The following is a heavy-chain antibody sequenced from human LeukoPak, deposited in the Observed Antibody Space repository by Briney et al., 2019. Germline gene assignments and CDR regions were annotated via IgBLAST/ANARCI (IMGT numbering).Heavy chain of an antibody. CDR2: IRFDGSHK. Sequence: PGGSLRLSCAASGFTFSNYGMFWFRQAPGKGLDWVSFIRFDGSHKYYADSVKGRFTISRDNSKNTVYLQMDSLRAEDTALYYCARDRGRNSFDYWGQGTLVSVSS. D-gene: IGHD1-14*01. CDR3: ARDRGRNSFDY. V-gene: IGHV3-30*02. J-gene: IGHJ4*02. CDR1: GFTFSNYG.